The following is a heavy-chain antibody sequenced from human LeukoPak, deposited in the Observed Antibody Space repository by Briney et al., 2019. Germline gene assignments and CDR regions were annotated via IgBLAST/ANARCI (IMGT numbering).Heavy chain of an antibody. J-gene: IGHJ5*02. CDR3: AKDGESSSWYGENWFDP. CDR2: IYYSGST. V-gene: IGHV4-59*01. Sequence: PSETLSLTCTVSGGSISSYYWSWIRQPPGKGLEWIGYIYYSGSTNYNPSLKSRVTISVDTSKNQFSLKLSSVTAADTAVYYCAKDGESSSWYGENWFDPWGQGTLVTVSS. CDR1: GGSISSYY. D-gene: IGHD6-13*01.